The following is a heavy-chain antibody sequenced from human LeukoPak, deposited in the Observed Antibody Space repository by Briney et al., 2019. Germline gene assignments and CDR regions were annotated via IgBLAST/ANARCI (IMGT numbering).Heavy chain of an antibody. CDR1: GGSISSSSYY. V-gene: IGHV4-39*07. CDR2: IYYSGST. D-gene: IGHD5-24*01. CDR3: ARARDGYNFYFDY. J-gene: IGHJ4*02. Sequence: PSETLSLTCTVSGGSISSSSYYWGWIRQSPGKGLEWIGIIYYSGSTSYNPSLKSRVTMSVDTSKNQFSLNLSSVTAADTAVYYCARARDGYNFYFDYWGQGTLVTVSS.